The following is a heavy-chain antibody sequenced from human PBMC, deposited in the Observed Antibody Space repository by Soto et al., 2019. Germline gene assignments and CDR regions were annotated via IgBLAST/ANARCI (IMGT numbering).Heavy chain of an antibody. CDR2: IYYSGST. Sequence: PSETLSLTCTVSGGSISSGGYYWSWIRQHPGKGLEWIGYIYYSGSTYYNPSLKSRVTISVDTSKNQFSLKLSSVTAADTAVYYCARVRFRALVLPGKKTNWFDPWGQGTLVTVSS. D-gene: IGHD2-15*01. J-gene: IGHJ5*02. CDR1: GGSISSGGYY. V-gene: IGHV4-31*03. CDR3: ARVRFRALVLPGKKTNWFDP.